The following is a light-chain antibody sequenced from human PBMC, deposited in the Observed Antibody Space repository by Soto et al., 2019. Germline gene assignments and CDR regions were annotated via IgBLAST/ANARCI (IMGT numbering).Light chain of an antibody. J-gene: IGKJ2*01. Sequence: EIVLTQSPGTLSLSPGERATLSCRASQSVSSSYLAWYQQKPGQAPMLLIYGASSRATGIPDRFSGSGSGTHFALTIGRLEPEDFAVLFRRQYGSSPYTFGQGTKLEIK. V-gene: IGKV3-20*01. CDR3: RQYGSSPYT. CDR1: QSVSSSY. CDR2: GAS.